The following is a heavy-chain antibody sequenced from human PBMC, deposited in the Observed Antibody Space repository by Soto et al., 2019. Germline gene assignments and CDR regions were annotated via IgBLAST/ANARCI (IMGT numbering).Heavy chain of an antibody. CDR3: ARGSITGYYFFYY. V-gene: IGHV1-46*01. CDR2: VNPESGST. CDR1: GYTSFNYY. D-gene: IGHD3-9*01. Sequence: ASVKVSCKASGYTSFNYYIHWVRQAPGQGLEWMGIVNPESGSTTYTQKFRDRVTMTRDTSTSIVYVELSNLRSDDTAVYWCARGSITGYYFFYYWG. J-gene: IGHJ4*01.